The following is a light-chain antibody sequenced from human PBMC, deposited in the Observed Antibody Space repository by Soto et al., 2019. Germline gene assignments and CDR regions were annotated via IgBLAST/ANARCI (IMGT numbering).Light chain of an antibody. CDR2: EVR. Sequence: QSALTQPASVSGSPGQSITISCPGTRSDVDDYNSGFWFQQHPGKAPKVMTYEVRNRPSGVSHPFSGSKSGHTASLTISGLQAEDGAGYDSRSYKRSNTLVVFGGGTKLTVL. CDR3: RSYKRSNTLVV. J-gene: IGLJ2*01. CDR1: RSDVDDYNS. V-gene: IGLV2-14*01.